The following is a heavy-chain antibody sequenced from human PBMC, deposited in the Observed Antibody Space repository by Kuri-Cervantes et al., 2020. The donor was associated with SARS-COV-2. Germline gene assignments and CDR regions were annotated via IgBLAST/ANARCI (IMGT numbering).Heavy chain of an antibody. V-gene: IGHV1-2*04. CDR3: ARSTPLRRLVVISQGGAFDI. CDR1: GYTFTGYY. D-gene: IGHD3-22*01. J-gene: IGHJ3*02. CDR2: INPNSGGT. Sequence: GGSLRLSCKASGYTFTGYYMHWVRQAPGQGLEWMGWINPNSGGTNYAQKFQGWVTMTRDTSISTVYMELSRLRSDDTAVYYCARSTPLRRLVVISQGGAFDIWGQGTVVTVSS.